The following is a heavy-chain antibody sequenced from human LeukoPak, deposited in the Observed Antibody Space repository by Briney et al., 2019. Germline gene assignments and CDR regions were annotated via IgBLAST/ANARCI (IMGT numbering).Heavy chain of an antibody. V-gene: IGHV1-18*01. Sequence: AASVKVSCKASGYTFTSYGITWVRQAPGQGLEWMGWISVYNVNRNYAPKLQDRVTMTTDTSTSTAYMELGSLRSDDTAVYYCARGLQLGLLEYWGQGTLVTVSS. CDR3: ARGLQLGLLEY. CDR2: ISVYNVNR. J-gene: IGHJ4*02. D-gene: IGHD1-1*01. CDR1: GYTFTSYG.